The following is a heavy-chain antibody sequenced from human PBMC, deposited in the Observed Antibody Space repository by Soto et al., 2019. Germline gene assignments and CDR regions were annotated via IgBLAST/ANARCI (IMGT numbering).Heavy chain of an antibody. CDR2: ISYDGSNK. D-gene: IGHD6-19*01. V-gene: IGHV3-30*18. CDR3: AKDGGKGLGFPYYYGMAV. Sequence: QVQLVESGGGVVQPGRSLRLSCAASGFTFSSYAMHWVRQAPGKGLEWVAVISYDGSNKYYADAVKGRFTISRDNSKNTLYLQMNSLRAADTAVYYCAKDGGKGLGFPYYYGMAVWGQETTVTDS. CDR1: GFTFSSYA. J-gene: IGHJ6*02.